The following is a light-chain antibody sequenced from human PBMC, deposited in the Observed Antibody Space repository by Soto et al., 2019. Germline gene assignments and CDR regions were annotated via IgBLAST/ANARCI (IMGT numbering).Light chain of an antibody. CDR2: DAS. CDR1: QSVSSY. CDR3: QQRSNWPYT. J-gene: IGKJ2*01. V-gene: IGKV3-11*01. Sequence: EIVLTQSPATVSLSPGERATLSCRASQSVSSYLAWYQQKPGQAPRLLIYDASNRATGIPARFSGSGSGSDFTLTISSLEPEDFALYYCQQRSNWPYTFGQGTKLE.